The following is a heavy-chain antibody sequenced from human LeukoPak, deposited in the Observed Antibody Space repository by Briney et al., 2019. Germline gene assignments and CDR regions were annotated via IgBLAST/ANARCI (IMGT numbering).Heavy chain of an antibody. Sequence: GRSLRLSCAASGFTFSNYDMHWVRQATGKGLEWVSAIGTAGDSYYSGSVQGRFTISRENAKDFLYLQMNSLRAGDTAIYYCARVGGDYAFDIWGQGTMVTVSS. D-gene: IGHD4-17*01. CDR2: IGTAGDS. CDR3: ARVGGDYAFDI. V-gene: IGHV3-13*01. J-gene: IGHJ3*02. CDR1: GFTFSNYD.